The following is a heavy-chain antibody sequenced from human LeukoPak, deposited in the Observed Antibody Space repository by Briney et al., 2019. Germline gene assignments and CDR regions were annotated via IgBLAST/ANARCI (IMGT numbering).Heavy chain of an antibody. J-gene: IGHJ4*02. CDR3: ARSRGWQNNYGNEFDY. CDR2: SKTIGDT. Sequence: GGSLRLSCAASGFTLSNYDMHWVRHITGKGLEWVSVSKTIGDTYYLGSVKGRFTISREDAKNSLHLQMNGLTVGDTAVYYCARSRGWQNNYGNEFDYWGQGTLVTVSS. V-gene: IGHV3-13*01. CDR1: GFTLSNYD. D-gene: IGHD4-23*01.